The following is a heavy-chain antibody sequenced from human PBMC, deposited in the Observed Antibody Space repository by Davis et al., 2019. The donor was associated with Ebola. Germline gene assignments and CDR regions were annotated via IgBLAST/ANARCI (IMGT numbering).Heavy chain of an antibody. Sequence: GGSLRLSCAASGFTFSSYAMSWVRQAPGKGLEWVSAISGSGGSTYYADSVKGRFTISRDNSKNTLYLQMNSLRAEDTAVYYCAKDTPLRLYDILTGYSSFDYWGQGTLVTVSS. CDR2: ISGSGGST. J-gene: IGHJ4*02. CDR3: AKDTPLRLYDILTGYSSFDY. V-gene: IGHV3-23*01. CDR1: GFTFSSYA. D-gene: IGHD3-9*01.